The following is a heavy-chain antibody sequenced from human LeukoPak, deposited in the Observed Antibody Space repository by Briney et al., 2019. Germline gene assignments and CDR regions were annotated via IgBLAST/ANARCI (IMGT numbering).Heavy chain of an antibody. CDR3: ARPRFPPMVRGVLGYFDY. CDR2: ITAYNGHT. D-gene: IGHD3-10*01. Sequence: GASVKVSCKASGYTFTSYGISWVRQAPGQGLEWMGWITAYNGHTHYAQKFQGRVTMTTDTSTNTAYMELRSLRSDDTAVYYCARPRFPPMVRGVLGYFDYWGQGTLVTVSS. V-gene: IGHV1-18*01. J-gene: IGHJ4*02. CDR1: GYTFTSYG.